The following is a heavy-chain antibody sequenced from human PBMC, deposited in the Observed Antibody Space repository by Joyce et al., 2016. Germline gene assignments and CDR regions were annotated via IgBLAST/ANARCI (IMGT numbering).Heavy chain of an antibody. CDR1: GLAFSNYA. CDR2: ISRSGGST. V-gene: IGHV3-23*01. Sequence: EVQLLESGGGLVQPGGSLRLSCTASGLAFSNYAMSWVRQVPGKGLEWVSGISRSGGSTSYADSVKGRFTISRDNAKNTLYLHMNSLRADDTAVYYCAKSPSRVSLKYTASDIGEDYWGQGTLVTVSS. D-gene: IGHD5-12*01. CDR3: AKSPSRVSLKYTASDIGEDY. J-gene: IGHJ4*02.